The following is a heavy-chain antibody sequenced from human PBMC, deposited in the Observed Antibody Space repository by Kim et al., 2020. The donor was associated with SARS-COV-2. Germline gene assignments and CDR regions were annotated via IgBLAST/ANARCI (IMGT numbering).Heavy chain of an antibody. V-gene: IGHV3-74*01. CDR2: INSDGSST. Sequence: GGSLRLSCAASGFTFSSYWMHWVRQAPGKGLVWVSRINSDGSSTSYADSVKGRFTISRDNAKNTLYLQMNSLRAEDTAVYYCARARWPEVATISHYYYYGMDVWGQGTTVTVSS. CDR1: GFTFSSYW. D-gene: IGHD5-12*01. CDR3: ARARWPEVATISHYYYYGMDV. J-gene: IGHJ6*02.